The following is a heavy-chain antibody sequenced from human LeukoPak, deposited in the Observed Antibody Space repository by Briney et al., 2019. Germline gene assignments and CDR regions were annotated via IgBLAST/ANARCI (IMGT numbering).Heavy chain of an antibody. V-gene: IGHV4-59*11. CDR3: ARDAY. J-gene: IGHJ4*02. CDR1: GVSIGSHY. Sequence: SETLSLTCTVSGVSIGSHYWGWIRQSPGKGLEWIGCVYNSGTTVYNPSLTGRVTISVDTSKNQYSLNLRSVTAADAAVYYCARDAYWGQGILVTVSS. CDR2: VYNSGTT.